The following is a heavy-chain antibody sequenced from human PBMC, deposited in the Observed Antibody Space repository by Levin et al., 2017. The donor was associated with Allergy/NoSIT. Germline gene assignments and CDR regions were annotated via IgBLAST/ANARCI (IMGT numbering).Heavy chain of an antibody. CDR2: IHNSGRT. J-gene: IGHJ6*02. D-gene: IGHD2-2*01. Sequence: PSETLSLTCTVSGGSISDDYWNWIRQPAGKGLEWIGRIHNSGRTYYNPSLKSRVTMSLDTSKNQFSLRLRSVTAADTAVYYCARLISTSVYYGMDVWGQGTTVTVSS. V-gene: IGHV4-4*07. CDR3: ARLISTSVYYGMDV. CDR1: GGSISDDY.